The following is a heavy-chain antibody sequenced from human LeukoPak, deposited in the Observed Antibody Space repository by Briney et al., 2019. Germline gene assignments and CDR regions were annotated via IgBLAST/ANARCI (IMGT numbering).Heavy chain of an antibody. CDR1: GLTFSDAW. CDR2: IRNDRIT. J-gene: IGHJ4*02. V-gene: IGHV3-15*01. D-gene: IGHD5-12*01. CDR3: TWMATIFTVDY. Sequence: GGSLRLSCVLSGLTFSDAWMSWVRQAPGKGLEWVGRIRNDRITDYAAPMQGRFSISRDNSKNTFYLQMNSLRTEDTGMYFRTWMATIFTVDYWGQGTLVTVSS.